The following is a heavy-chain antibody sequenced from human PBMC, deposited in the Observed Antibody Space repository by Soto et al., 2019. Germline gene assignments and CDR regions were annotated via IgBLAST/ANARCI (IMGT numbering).Heavy chain of an antibody. J-gene: IGHJ6*02. V-gene: IGHV4-34*01. CDR3: SRPPYRRQLVRYYYYGLDV. Sequence: PSETLSLTXAVNGGSFSGFYWTWIRQSPGRGLEWIGEINHSGSARYSPSLKSRVTISLDTSNNQFSLKLSSVTAADTAVYYCSRPPYRRQLVRYYYYGLDVWGQGTTVTVSS. D-gene: IGHD1-1*01. CDR1: GGSFSGFY. CDR2: INHSGSA.